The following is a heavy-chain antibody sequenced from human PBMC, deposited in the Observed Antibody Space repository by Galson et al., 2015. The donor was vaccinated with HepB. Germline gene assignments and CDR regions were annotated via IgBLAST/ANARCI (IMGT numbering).Heavy chain of an antibody. CDR1: GGTFSSYA. J-gene: IGHJ4*02. CDR2: IIPIFGTA. Sequence: SVKVSCKASGGTFSSYAISWVRQAPGQGLEWMGGIIPIFGTANYAQKFQGRVTITADESTSTAYMELSSLRSEDTAVYYCARSQYNWNDVWYFDYWGQGTLVTVSS. CDR3: ARSQYNWNDVWYFDY. D-gene: IGHD1-20*01. V-gene: IGHV1-69*13.